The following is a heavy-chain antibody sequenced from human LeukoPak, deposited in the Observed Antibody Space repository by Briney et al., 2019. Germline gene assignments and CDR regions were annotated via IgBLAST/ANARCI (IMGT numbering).Heavy chain of an antibody. J-gene: IGHJ5*02. CDR2: ISSSSSYI. CDR3: AKVSGLSGINWFDP. CDR1: GFTFSSYS. V-gene: IGHV3-21*04. D-gene: IGHD3-10*01. Sequence: GGSLRLSCAASGFTFSSYSMNWVRQAPGKGLEWVSSISSSSSYIYYADSVKGRFTISRDNSKNTLYLQMNSLRAEDTAVYYCAKVSGLSGINWFDPWGQGTLVTVSS.